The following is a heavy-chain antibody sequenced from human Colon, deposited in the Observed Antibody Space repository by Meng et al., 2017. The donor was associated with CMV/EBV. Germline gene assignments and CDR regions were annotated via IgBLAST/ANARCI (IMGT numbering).Heavy chain of an antibody. CDR2: AYYRSDWYL. D-gene: IGHD3-22*01. CDR3: ARAYDSGYYDH. V-gene: IGHV6-1*01. Sequence: SETLSLTWDISGDSVSSYAAAWHWIRQSPSRGLEWLGNAYYRSDWYLYYAVSVKSRIIISPDPSTNQVSLQLSSVTPEDAAIYYCARAYDSGYYDHWGQGTLVTVSS. J-gene: IGHJ4*02. CDR1: GDSVSSYAAA.